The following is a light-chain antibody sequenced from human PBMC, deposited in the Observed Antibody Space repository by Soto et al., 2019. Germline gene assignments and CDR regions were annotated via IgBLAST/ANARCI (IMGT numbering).Light chain of an antibody. CDR2: GAS. Sequence: EIVLTQSPDTLSLSPGERPTLSCRAGQRITWDYIAWYQQKPGQAPRLLIYGASTRATGIPDRFSGSGSGTDFTLTISRLEPEDFAVYYCQNYGDAPYTFGQGTNLEIK. CDR3: QNYGDAPYT. CDR1: QRITWDY. V-gene: IGKV3-20*01. J-gene: IGKJ2*01.